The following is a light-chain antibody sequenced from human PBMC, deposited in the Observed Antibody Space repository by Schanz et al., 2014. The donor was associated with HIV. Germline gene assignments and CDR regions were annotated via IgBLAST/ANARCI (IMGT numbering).Light chain of an antibody. CDR2: TSS. V-gene: IGKV1-39*01. Sequence: DIQVTQSPTSLSASVGDRVTITCRTGQNINTYLNWYQQKPGEAPNLLIHTSSSLQNGVPSRFSGRGSGTEFTLTISSLRPEDSATYYCYQTYTVPFTFGGGTKVEI. J-gene: IGKJ4*01. CDR3: YQTYTVPFT. CDR1: QNINTY.